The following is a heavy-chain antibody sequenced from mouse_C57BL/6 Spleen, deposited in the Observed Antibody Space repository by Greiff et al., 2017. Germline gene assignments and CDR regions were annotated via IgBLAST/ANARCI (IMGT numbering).Heavy chain of an antibody. CDR3: ARNWGGYFDV. CDR1: GFTFSDYY. V-gene: IGHV5-12*01. J-gene: IGHJ1*03. CDR2: LSNGGGST. Sequence: EVKVVESGGGLVQPGGSLKLSCAASGFTFSDYYMYLVRQTPEKRLEWVAYLSNGGGSTYYPDTVKGRFTISRDNAKNTLYLQMSRLKSEDTAMYYCARNWGGYFDVWGTGTSGTVSS. D-gene: IGHD4-1*01.